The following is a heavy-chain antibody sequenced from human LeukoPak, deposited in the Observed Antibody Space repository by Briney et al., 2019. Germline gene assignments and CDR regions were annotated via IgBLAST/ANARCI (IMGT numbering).Heavy chain of an antibody. CDR2: IYYSGST. D-gene: IGHD6-13*01. Sequence: PSETLSLICTVSGGSISSYYWSWIRQPPGKGLEWIGYIYYSGSTNYNPSLKSRATISVDTSKNQFSLKLSSVTAADTAVYYCARARAPYSSSWQYYFDYWGQGTLVTVSS. CDR3: ARARAPYSSSWQYYFDY. J-gene: IGHJ4*02. V-gene: IGHV4-59*01. CDR1: GGSISSYY.